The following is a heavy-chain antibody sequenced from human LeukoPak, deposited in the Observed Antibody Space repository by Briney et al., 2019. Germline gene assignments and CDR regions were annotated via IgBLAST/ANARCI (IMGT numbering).Heavy chain of an antibody. CDR1: EFTFSTYS. Sequence: GGSLRLSCAPSEFTFSTYSMNWVRQAPGKGLEWVSYISSNGNTIHYADSVKGRFTISRDNAKSSLYLQMNSLRAEDTAVYYCARGIEAFDYWGQGTLVTVSA. D-gene: IGHD2-15*01. CDR2: ISSNGNTI. J-gene: IGHJ4*02. CDR3: ARGIEAFDY. V-gene: IGHV3-48*01.